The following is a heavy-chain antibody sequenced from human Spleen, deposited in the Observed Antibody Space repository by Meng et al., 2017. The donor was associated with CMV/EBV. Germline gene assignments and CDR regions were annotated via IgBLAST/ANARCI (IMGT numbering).Heavy chain of an antibody. CDR1: GFTFSSYE. V-gene: IGHV3-48*03. J-gene: IGHJ4*02. D-gene: IGHD1-7*01. CDR2: ISSSGSTI. Sequence: LSLTCAASGFTFSSYEMNWVRQAPGKGLEWVSYISSSGSTIYYADSVKGRFTISRDNAKNSLYLQMNSLRAEDTAVYYCARKDDWNYKLDYWGQGTLVTVSS. CDR3: ARKDDWNYKLDY.